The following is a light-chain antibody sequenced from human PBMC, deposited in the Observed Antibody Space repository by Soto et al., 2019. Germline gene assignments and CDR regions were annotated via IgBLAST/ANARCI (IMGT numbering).Light chain of an antibody. CDR3: QQYYNWPQLT. CDR2: GAY. Sequence: IVVTQSPATLSVSPGETVTLSCRVSQSVSSSLAWYQQKPGQAPRLLISGAYTSATGIPARFSGSGSGTEFTLTISGLQSEDFAVYYCQQYYNWPQLTFGGGTRVEIE. V-gene: IGKV3-15*01. J-gene: IGKJ4*01. CDR1: QSVSSS.